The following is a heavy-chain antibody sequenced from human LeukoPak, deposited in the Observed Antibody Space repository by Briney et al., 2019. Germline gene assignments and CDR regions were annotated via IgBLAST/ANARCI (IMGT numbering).Heavy chain of an antibody. Sequence: GASVKVSCKPSGYTFASYEVNGVGQAAGQGVEGMGGMKPTSGNKGYAQKFQGRVTITRNTSISTAYIELSSLRSDDTAVYYSARAITIFGVPKLGIYYYYMDVWGKGTPVTVSS. CDR2: MKPTSGNK. CDR3: ARAITIFGVPKLGIYYYYMDV. J-gene: IGHJ6*03. CDR1: GYTFASYE. V-gene: IGHV1-8*03. D-gene: IGHD3-3*01.